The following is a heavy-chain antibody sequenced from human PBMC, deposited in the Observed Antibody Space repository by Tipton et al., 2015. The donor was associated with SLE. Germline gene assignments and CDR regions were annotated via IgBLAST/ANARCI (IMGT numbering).Heavy chain of an antibody. CDR1: GFTFSSYT. Sequence: SLRLSCAASGFTFSSYTMNWVRQAPGKGLEWVSSISSSSGSIYYADSVKGRFTISRDNAKNSLYLQMNSLRAEDAAVYYCARDRVTVSGTFDIWGLGTLVTVSS. CDR3: ARDRVTVSGTFDI. D-gene: IGHD6-19*01. V-gene: IGHV3-48*04. J-gene: IGHJ3*02. CDR2: ISSSSGSI.